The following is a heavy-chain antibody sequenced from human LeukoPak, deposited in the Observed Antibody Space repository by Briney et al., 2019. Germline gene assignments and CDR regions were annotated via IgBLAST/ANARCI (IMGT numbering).Heavy chain of an antibody. CDR2: IYAGGST. V-gene: IGHV3-53*04. CDR1: GVTVSSDY. J-gene: IGHJ6*02. Sequence: GGCLRLSCAASGVTVSSDYMSWVREGPGEGRECGSLIYAGGSTYYADPVKGRFTISRHNSKNTLHLQMNSLRVEDPAVYYCATAGSSELLWDYAMDVWGQGTTVSVSS. CDR3: ATAGSSELLWDYAMDV. D-gene: IGHD3-10*01.